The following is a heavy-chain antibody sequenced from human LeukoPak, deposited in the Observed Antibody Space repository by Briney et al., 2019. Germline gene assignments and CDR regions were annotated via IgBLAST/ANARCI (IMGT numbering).Heavy chain of an antibody. CDR1: EFSFSSNW. J-gene: IGHJ5*02. V-gene: IGHV3-7*05. CDR3: ASTSNNWFGP. CDR2: IKQDGSEK. Sequence: GGSERLPCVASEFSFSSNWMSWVRQAPGKGLEWVAVIKQDGSEKYYVDSLKGRFTISRDNAKNSLYLQMDSLRVEDTAVYYCASTSNNWFGPSGQGTPGSVSS. D-gene: IGHD2-8*01.